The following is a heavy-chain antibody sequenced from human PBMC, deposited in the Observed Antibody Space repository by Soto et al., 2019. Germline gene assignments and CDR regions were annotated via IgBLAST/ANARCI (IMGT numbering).Heavy chain of an antibody. CDR1: GFTFSGYG. CDR2: ISYDGFNK. CDR3: AKGTEKGDRHYYYYYGMDV. Sequence: QVQLVESGGGVVQPGRSLRLSCAASGFTFSGYGMHWVRQAPGKGLEWVAVISYDGFNKYYGDSVKGQFTISRDNSKNTLYLQMNSLRAEDTAVYYCAKGTEKGDRHYYYYYGMDVWGQGTTVTVSS. V-gene: IGHV3-30*18. J-gene: IGHJ6*02. D-gene: IGHD2-21*02.